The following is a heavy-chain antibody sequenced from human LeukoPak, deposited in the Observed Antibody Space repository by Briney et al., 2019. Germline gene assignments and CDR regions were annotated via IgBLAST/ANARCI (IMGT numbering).Heavy chain of an antibody. V-gene: IGHV1-69*04. CDR1: GGTLSSYA. Sequence: SVKVSCKASGGTLSSYAISWVRQAPGQGLEWMGRIIPILGIANYVQKFRGRVTITADKSTSTAYMELSSLRSEDTAVYYCASSGGYYYDSSGYTPWAPVDYWGQGTLVTVSS. J-gene: IGHJ4*02. D-gene: IGHD3-22*01. CDR2: IIPILGIA. CDR3: ASSGGYYYDSSGYTPWAPVDY.